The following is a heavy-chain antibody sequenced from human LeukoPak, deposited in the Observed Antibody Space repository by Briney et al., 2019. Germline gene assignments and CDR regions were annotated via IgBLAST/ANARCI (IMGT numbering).Heavy chain of an antibody. D-gene: IGHD3-22*01. CDR1: GFTVSSNY. J-gene: IGHJ6*02. V-gene: IGHV3-53*04. CDR2: IYSGGST. Sequence: GGSLRLSCAASGFTVSSNYMSWVRQAPGKGLEWVSVIYSGGSTYYADSVKGRFTISRHDSKNTLYLQMNSLRAEDTAVYYCASDYYDSSGPMDVWGQGTTVTVSS. CDR3: ASDYYDSSGPMDV.